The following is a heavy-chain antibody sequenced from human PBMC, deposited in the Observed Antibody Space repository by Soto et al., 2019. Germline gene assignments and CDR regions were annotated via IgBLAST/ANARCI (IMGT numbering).Heavy chain of an antibody. J-gene: IGHJ4*02. CDR3: ASIAYIPAAGGDFDY. D-gene: IGHD6-13*01. CDR1: GGSISRHY. V-gene: IGHV4-59*11. Sequence: SETLSLTCTVSGGSISRHYWSWIRQPPGKGLEWIGYIYYSGSTNYNPSLKSRVTISVDTSKNQFSLKLSSVTAADTAVYYCASIAYIPAAGGDFDYWGQGTLVTVSS. CDR2: IYYSGST.